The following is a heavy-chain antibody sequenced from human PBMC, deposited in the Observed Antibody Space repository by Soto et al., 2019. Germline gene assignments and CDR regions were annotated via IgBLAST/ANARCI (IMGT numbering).Heavy chain of an antibody. CDR2: IYWDDAQ. Sequence: QITLKESGPTLVKPTQSLTLTCTVSGFSLSGDGVGVGWIRQPPGKALEWLALIYWDDAQRYSPSLKTRLTIIKDTSKTQVVLTMTNMDPVDTATYYCAHAFGGTSWPNDAFDIWGQGTVVTVSS. J-gene: IGHJ3*02. D-gene: IGHD3-3*02. V-gene: IGHV2-5*02. CDR3: AHAFGGTSWPNDAFDI. CDR1: GFSLSGDGVG.